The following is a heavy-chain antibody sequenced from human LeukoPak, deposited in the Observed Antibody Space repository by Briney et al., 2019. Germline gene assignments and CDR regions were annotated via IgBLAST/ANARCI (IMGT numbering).Heavy chain of an antibody. D-gene: IGHD2-21*01. Sequence: WVRQGPGKGLEWLGTISNSGRTYYNPSLKSRVTISLDTTKNQFSLNLSYVTATDTAVYYCTRNSGTSSLDYWGRGTLVTVSS. CDR2: ISNSGRT. V-gene: IGHV4-39*01. CDR3: TRNSGTSSLDY. J-gene: IGHJ4*02.